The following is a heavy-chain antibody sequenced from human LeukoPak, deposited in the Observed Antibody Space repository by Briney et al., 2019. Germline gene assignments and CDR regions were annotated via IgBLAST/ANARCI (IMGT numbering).Heavy chain of an antibody. Sequence: SETLSLTCTVSGGSISSGDYYWSWIRQPPGKGLEWIGYIYYSGSTYYSPSLKSRVTISVDTSKNQFSLKLSSVTAADTAVYYCARDGVGLNYDILTGSMGAFDIWGQGTMVTVSS. V-gene: IGHV4-30-4*01. CDR3: ARDGVGLNYDILTGSMGAFDI. D-gene: IGHD3-9*01. J-gene: IGHJ3*02. CDR2: IYYSGST. CDR1: GGSISSGDYY.